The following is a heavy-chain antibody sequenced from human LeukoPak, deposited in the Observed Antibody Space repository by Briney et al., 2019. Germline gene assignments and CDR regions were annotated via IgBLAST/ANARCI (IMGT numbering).Heavy chain of an antibody. CDR3: AREGDTYYYVAY. J-gene: IGHJ4*02. V-gene: IGHV3-7*01. CDR1: GFMFSNYW. Sequence: GGSLRLXCAGSGFMFSNYWMTWVRRAPGKGLEWVANIKQDGSEKYYVDSVKGRFTISRDNAKNSLYLQMNSLRAEDTAVYYCAREGDTYYYVAYWGQGTLVTVSS. D-gene: IGHD2-21*02. CDR2: IKQDGSEK.